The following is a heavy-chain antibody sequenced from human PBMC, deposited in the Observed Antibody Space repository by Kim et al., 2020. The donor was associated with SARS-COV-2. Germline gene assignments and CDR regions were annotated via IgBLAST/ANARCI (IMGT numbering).Heavy chain of an antibody. CDR2: IYYSGNS. CDR1: GGSISSSTYY. V-gene: IGHV4-39*07. CDR3: ARAGSPWGYYGSGSYNGMDV. Sequence: SETLSLTCSVSGGSISSSTYYWGWIRQPPGKRLEWIGTIYYSGNSYYNPSLKSRATISVDTSKNQFSLRLRSVTAADTAVYSCARAGSPWGYYGSGSYNGMDVWGRGTTVTVPS. D-gene: IGHD3-10*01. J-gene: IGHJ6*02.